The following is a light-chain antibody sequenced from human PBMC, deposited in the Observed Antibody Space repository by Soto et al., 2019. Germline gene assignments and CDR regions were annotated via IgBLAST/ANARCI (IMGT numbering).Light chain of an antibody. J-gene: IGKJ1*01. Sequence: EIVLTQSPATLSVSPGDRVTLSCRASQSVDINLAWYQQRPGQAPRLLVYGPSTKATDMPGSFSGRGFGTEFPLPLNNLESEDFAVYYCQQYRNWPRTFGEGTKVEIK. CDR3: QQYRNWPRT. CDR2: GPS. V-gene: IGKV3-15*01. CDR1: QSVDIN.